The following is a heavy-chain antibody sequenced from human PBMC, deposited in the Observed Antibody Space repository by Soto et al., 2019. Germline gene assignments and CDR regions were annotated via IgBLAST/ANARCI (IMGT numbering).Heavy chain of an antibody. CDR2: IYHNGSP. Sequence: SETLSLTCSVSGGSISSSSSCWGWVRQPPGKGLEWIGFIYHNGSPYYNPSLRSRVTIAADRSKNQFSLRLNSVTAADTAVYYCATLRSTFFSWFDPWGQGTLVTVSS. V-gene: IGHV4-39*07. CDR3: ATLRSTFFSWFDP. CDR1: GGSISSSSSC. J-gene: IGHJ5*02. D-gene: IGHD2-2*01.